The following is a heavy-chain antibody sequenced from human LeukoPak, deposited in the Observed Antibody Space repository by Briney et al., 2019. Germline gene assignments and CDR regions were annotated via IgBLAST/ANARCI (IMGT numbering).Heavy chain of an antibody. J-gene: IGHJ4*02. D-gene: IGHD1-20*01. V-gene: IGHV3-23*01. CDR3: ARDQGITGTPDY. CDR2: ISGSGGST. Sequence: GGSLRLSCAASGFTFSSYAMSWVRQAPGKGLEWVSAISGSGGSTYYADSVKGRFTISRDNSKNTLYLQMNSLRAEDTAVYYCARDQGITGTPDYWGQGTLVTVSS. CDR1: GFTFSSYA.